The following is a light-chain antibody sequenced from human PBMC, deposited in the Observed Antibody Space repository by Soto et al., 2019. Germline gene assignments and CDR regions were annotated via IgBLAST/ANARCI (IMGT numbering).Light chain of an antibody. CDR2: EGS. Sequence: QSVLTKPASVSGSPGQSITISCTGTSSDVGSYNLVSWYQQHPGKAPKLMIYEGSKRPSGVSNRFSGSKSGNTASLTISGLQAEDEADYYCCSYAGSSTPDEGFGNGTKGTVL. J-gene: IGLJ1*01. CDR1: SSDVGSYNL. CDR3: CSYAGSSTPDEG. V-gene: IGLV2-23*01.